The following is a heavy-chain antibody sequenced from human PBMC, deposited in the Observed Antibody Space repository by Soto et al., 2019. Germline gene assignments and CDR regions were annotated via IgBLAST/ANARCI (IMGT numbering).Heavy chain of an antibody. CDR1: QFTFNDYA. J-gene: IGHJ4*02. D-gene: IGHD3-10*01. CDR2: IDDTGTST. CDR3: AKGSRGGRPYYFDY. Sequence: GGSLRLSCAASQFTFNDYAMGWVRQAPGKGLDWVSAIDDTGTSTYYADSVKGRFTISRDSSRNTLYLQLNSLRVEDTAIYYCAKGSRGGRPYYFDYWGQGTLVTVSS. V-gene: IGHV3-23*05.